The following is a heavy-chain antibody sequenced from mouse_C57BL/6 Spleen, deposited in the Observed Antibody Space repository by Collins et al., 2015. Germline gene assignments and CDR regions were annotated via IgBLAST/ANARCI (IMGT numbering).Heavy chain of an antibody. D-gene: IGHD2-4*01. CDR3: AREGLPQHFDY. J-gene: IGHJ2*01. CDR1: GYAFSSYW. CDR2: IYPGDGDT. V-gene: IGHV1-80*01. Sequence: QVQLQQSGAELVKPGASVKISCKASGYAFSSYWMNWVKQRPGKGLEWIGQIYPGDGDTNYNGKFKGKATLTADKSSSTAYMQLSSLTSEDSAVYFCAREGLPQHFDYWGQGTTLTVSS.